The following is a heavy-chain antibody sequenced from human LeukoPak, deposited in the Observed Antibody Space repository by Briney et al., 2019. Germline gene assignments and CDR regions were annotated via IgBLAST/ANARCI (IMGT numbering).Heavy chain of an antibody. V-gene: IGHV5-51*01. J-gene: IGHJ3*02. CDR2: IYPGDSDT. CDR3: ARHRKILGAGPPLLNAFDI. Sequence: GESLKIFCKGSGYSFTSYWIGWVRQMPGKGLEWMGIIYPGDSDTRYSPSFQGQVTISADKSISTAYLQWSSLKASDTAMYYCARHRKILGAGPPLLNAFDIWGQGTMVTVSS. CDR1: GYSFTSYW. D-gene: IGHD2-8*02.